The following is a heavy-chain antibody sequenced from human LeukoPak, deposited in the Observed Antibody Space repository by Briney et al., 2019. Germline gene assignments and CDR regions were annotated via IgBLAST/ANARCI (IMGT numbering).Heavy chain of an antibody. CDR1: GYTFTSYG. CDR3: ARDRPDSSGLPDAFDI. Sequence: ASVKVSCKASGYTFTSYGISWVRQAPGQGLEWMGWISAYNGNTNYAQKLKGRVTTTTDTSTSTAYMELRSLRSDDTAVYYCARDRPDSSGLPDAFDIWGQGTMVTVSS. J-gene: IGHJ3*02. CDR2: ISAYNGNT. V-gene: IGHV1-18*01. D-gene: IGHD3-22*01.